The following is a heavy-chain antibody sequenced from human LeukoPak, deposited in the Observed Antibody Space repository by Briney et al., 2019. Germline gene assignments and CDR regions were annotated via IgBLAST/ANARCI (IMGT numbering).Heavy chain of an antibody. V-gene: IGHV3-66*01. Sequence: GGSLRLSCAASGFTFSSYAMHWVRQAPGKGLEWVSVIYSGGSTYYADSVKGRFTISRDNSKNTLYLQMNSLRAEDTAVYYCARTSGDRFTDWGQGTLVTVSS. CDR1: GFTFSSYA. CDR3: ARTSGDRFTD. J-gene: IGHJ4*02. D-gene: IGHD4-17*01. CDR2: IYSGGST.